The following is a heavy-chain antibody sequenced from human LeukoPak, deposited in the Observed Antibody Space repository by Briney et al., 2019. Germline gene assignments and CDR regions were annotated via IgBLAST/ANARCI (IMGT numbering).Heavy chain of an antibody. V-gene: IGHV3-21*01. CDR1: GFTFMNHA. D-gene: IGHD3-9*01. J-gene: IGHJ4*02. CDR3: ARDNDLLRYFDWPLDY. CDR2: ISSSSSYT. Sequence: PGGSLRLSCAASGFTFMNHAMNWVRQAPGKGLEWVSSISSSSSYTYYADSVRGRFTISRDNAKNSLYLQMNSLRAEDTAVYYCARDNDLLRYFDWPLDYWGQGTLVTVSS.